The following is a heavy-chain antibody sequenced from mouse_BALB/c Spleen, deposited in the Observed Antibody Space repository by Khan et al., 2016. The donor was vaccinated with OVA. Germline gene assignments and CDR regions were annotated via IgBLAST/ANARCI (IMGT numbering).Heavy chain of an antibody. V-gene: IGHV5-6*01. CDR3: ARLAYYYDSDGFAY. CDR1: GFTFSTYG. CDR2: ISTGGHYT. Sequence: EVELVESGGDLVEPGGSLKLSCAASGFTFSTYGMSWVRQTPDKRLEWVATISTGGHYTYYPDRVRGRFTISRDNAKNTLYLQMTSLKSEDTAIFYCARLAYYYDSDGFAYWGQGTLVTVSA. D-gene: IGHD1-1*01. J-gene: IGHJ3*01.